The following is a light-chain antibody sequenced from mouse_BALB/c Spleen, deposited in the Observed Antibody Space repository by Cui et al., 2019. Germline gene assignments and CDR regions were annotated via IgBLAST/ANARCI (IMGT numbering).Light chain of an antibody. J-gene: IGKJ5*01. Sequence: QLVLTQSPAIMSASPGEKVTITCSASSSVSYMHWFQQKPGTSPKLWIYSTSNLASGVPARFSGSGSGTSYSLTISRMEAEDAATYYCQQRSSSLTFGAGTKLELK. CDR1: SSVSY. CDR2: STS. CDR3: QQRSSSLT. V-gene: IGKV4-57*01.